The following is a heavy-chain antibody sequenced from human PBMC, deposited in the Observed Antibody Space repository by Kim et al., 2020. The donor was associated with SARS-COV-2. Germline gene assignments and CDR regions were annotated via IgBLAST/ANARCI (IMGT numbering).Heavy chain of an antibody. CDR3: ARGTTSPGKAFDI. Sequence: SETLSLTCTVSGGSISYYSWSWIRQPPGKGLEWIGYIYYSGSTYYNPSLKRRVTISVDTSKNQFSLKLSSVTAADTAVYYCARGTTSPGKAFDIWGQGTMVTVSS. CDR1: GGSISYYS. V-gene: IGHV4-59*13. J-gene: IGHJ3*02. CDR2: IYYSGST. D-gene: IGHD4-17*01.